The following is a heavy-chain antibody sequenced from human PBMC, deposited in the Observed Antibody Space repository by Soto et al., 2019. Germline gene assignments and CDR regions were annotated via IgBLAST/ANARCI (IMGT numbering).Heavy chain of an antibody. J-gene: IGHJ4*02. V-gene: IGHV4-4*07. CDR3: VRASMPKAHFDD. CDR1: GGSIRGYY. CDR2: MHTSWST. D-gene: IGHD2-2*01. Sequence: QMQLQESGPGLVKPSETLSLTCTVSGGSIRGYYWSWIRQPAGRGLQWIGRMHTSWSTNYNPALKSRVTLSVDMSKNQISLKLTSVTAADTALYYCVRASMPKAHFDDWGQGTLVTVSS.